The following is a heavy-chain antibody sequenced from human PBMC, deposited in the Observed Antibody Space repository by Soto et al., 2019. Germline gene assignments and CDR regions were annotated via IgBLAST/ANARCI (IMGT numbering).Heavy chain of an antibody. CDR3: AATRYNWNDGFCSGCMDV. D-gene: IGHD1-1*01. CDR2: ISAYNGNT. J-gene: IGHJ6*03. V-gene: IGHV1-18*01. CDR1: GYTFTSYG. Sequence: QVQLVQSGAEVKKPGASVKVSCKASGYTFTSYGISWVRQAPGQGLEWMGWISAYNGNTNYAQKLQGRVTMTTDTSTSTAYMELRSLRSDDTAVYYCAATRYNWNDGFCSGCMDVWGKGTTVAVSS.